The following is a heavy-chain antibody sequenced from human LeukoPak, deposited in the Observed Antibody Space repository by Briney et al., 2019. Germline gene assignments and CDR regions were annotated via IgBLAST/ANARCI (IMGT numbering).Heavy chain of an antibody. CDR3: ARSRVIGGRRASNDY. J-gene: IGHJ4*02. CDR1: GFTFSSYG. CDR2: IRYDGSNK. D-gene: IGHD3-16*01. Sequence: GGSLRLSCAASGFTFSSYGMHWVRQAPGKGLELVAFIRYDGSNKYYADSVKGRFTISRDNSKSTLYLQMNSLRAEDTAVYYCARSRVIGGRRASNDYWGQGTLVTVSS. V-gene: IGHV3-30*02.